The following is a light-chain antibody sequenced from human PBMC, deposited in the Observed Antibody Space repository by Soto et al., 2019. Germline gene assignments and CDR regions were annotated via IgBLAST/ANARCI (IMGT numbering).Light chain of an antibody. CDR1: QSVSSA. CDR2: DTS. V-gene: IGKV3-11*01. J-gene: IGKJ5*01. CDR3: QQRSNWPAMIT. Sequence: EIVLTQSPATLSLSPGERATLSCRASQSVSSALAWYLQKPGQAPRLLIYDTSTKAAGIPVRFSGSGSGTDFTLTISSLEPEDFAVYHCQQRSNWPAMITFGQGTRLEIK.